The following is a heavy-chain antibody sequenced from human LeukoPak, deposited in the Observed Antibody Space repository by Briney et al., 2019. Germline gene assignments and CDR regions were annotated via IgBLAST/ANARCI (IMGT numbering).Heavy chain of an antibody. V-gene: IGHV4-59*01. CDR3: ARARSYYDSKDPVAFDI. D-gene: IGHD3-22*01. J-gene: IGHJ3*02. CDR2: IYYSGST. CDR1: GGSISSYY. Sequence: PSEILSLTCTVSGGSISSYYWSWIRQPPGKGLEWIGYIYYSGSTNYNPSLKSRVTISVDTSKNQFSLKLSSVTAADTAVYYCARARSYYDSKDPVAFDIWGQGTMVTVSS.